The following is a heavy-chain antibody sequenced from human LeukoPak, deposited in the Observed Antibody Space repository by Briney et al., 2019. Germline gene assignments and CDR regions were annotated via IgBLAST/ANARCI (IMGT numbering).Heavy chain of an antibody. Sequence: PGGSLRLSCAASGFTFSSYGMSWVRQAPGKGLEWVAVISYDGSNKYYADSVKGRFTISRDNSRNTLYLQMNSLRAEDTAVYYCARDLYCSLWGQGTLVTVSS. J-gene: IGHJ4*02. CDR1: GFTFSSYG. CDR3: ARDLYCSL. V-gene: IGHV3-30*03. CDR2: ISYDGSNK. D-gene: IGHD2-15*01.